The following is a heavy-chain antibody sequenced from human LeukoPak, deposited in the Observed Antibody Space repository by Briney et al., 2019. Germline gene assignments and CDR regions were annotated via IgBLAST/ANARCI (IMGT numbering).Heavy chain of an antibody. Sequence: ASVKVSCKASGGTFSSYAISWVRQAPGQGLEWMGGIIPIFGTANYAQKFQGRVTITADESTSTAYMELSSLRSEDTAVYYCAREKYYDFWSGYYSWFDPWGQGTLATVSS. J-gene: IGHJ5*02. D-gene: IGHD3-3*01. V-gene: IGHV1-69*01. CDR1: GGTFSSYA. CDR3: AREKYYDFWSGYYSWFDP. CDR2: IIPIFGTA.